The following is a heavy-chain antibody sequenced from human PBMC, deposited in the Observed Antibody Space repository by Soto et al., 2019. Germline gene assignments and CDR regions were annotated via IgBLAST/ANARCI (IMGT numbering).Heavy chain of an antibody. CDR1: VGSVSSGDYF. J-gene: IGHJ4*02. Sequence: VQLQESGPGLVKPSETLSLTCTVSVGSVSSGDYFWSWIRKPPGKGLEWIGYISYSGSTKYNPSLESRVTISVDTSNKKFSLKLASVTAADTAVYYCARAPHSSGWPDSWGQGTLVTVSS. CDR2: ISYSGST. D-gene: IGHD6-19*01. CDR3: ARAPHSSGWPDS. V-gene: IGHV4-61*08.